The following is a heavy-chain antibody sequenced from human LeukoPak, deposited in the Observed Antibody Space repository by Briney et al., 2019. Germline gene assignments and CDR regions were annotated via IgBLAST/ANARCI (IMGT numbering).Heavy chain of an antibody. J-gene: IGHJ3*02. CDR3: ARQLNTYYDFWSGSHAFDI. Sequence: GGSLRLSCAASGFTFNSYAMAWVRQAPGKGLEWVANIKQDGSEKYYVDSVKGRFTISRDNAKNSLYLQMNSLRAEDTAVYYCARQLNTYYDFWSGSHAFDIWGQGTMVTVSS. CDR1: GFTFNSYA. D-gene: IGHD3-3*01. CDR2: IKQDGSEK. V-gene: IGHV3-7*01.